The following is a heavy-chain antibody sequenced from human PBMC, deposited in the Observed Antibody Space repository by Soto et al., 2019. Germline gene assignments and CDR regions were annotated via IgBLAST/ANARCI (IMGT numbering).Heavy chain of an antibody. CDR2: IKQDGSEK. D-gene: IGHD3-3*01. J-gene: IGHJ6*02. Sequence: GESLRLSCTPSGFTFSSYWLSWFRQAPGLGLEWVANIKQDGSEKYYVDSVKGRFTISRDNSKNSLYLQMNSLRAEDTAVYYCARDRYSYYDFWSGSLPYYYYGMDVWGQGT. CDR1: GFTFSSYW. V-gene: IGHV3-7*01. CDR3: ARDRYSYYDFWSGSLPYYYYGMDV.